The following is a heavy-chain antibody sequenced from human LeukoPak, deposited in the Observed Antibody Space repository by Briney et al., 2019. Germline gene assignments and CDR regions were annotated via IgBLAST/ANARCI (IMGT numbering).Heavy chain of an antibody. CDR1: GFTFSDYG. V-gene: IGHV3-23*01. D-gene: IGHD4-17*01. CDR3: ARDHRDYGDYGEVY. J-gene: IGHJ4*02. Sequence: SGGSLRLSRAASGFTFSDYGMTWVRQAPGKGLEWLSTISGSGATTYYADSVRGRFTISRDNFRNTLSLQMNSLRAEDTAVYYCARDHRDYGDYGEVYWGQGTLVTVSS. CDR2: ISGSGATT.